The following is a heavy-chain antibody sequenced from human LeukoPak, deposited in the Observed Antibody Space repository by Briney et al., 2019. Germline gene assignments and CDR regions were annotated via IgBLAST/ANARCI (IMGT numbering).Heavy chain of an antibody. CDR3: ARHVYYGSGSYFRAHYYYYYYMDV. CDR1: GRSISSGSYY. V-gene: IGHV4-61*02. Sequence: PSETLSLTCTVSGRSISSGSYYGSWVRQPGGKGLEWIGRIYTSGSTNYNPSLKSRVTISVDTSKNQFSLKLSSVTAADTAVYYCARHVYYGSGSYFRAHYYYYYYMDVWGKGTTVTISS. CDR2: IYTSGST. D-gene: IGHD3-10*01. J-gene: IGHJ6*03.